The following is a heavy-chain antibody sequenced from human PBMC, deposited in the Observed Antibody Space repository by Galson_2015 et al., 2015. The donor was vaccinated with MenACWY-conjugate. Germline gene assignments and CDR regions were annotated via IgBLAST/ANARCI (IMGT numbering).Heavy chain of an antibody. CDR3: TRADLWGYSGYDYHNWFDP. Sequence: SLRLSCAASGFTFGDYAMSWFRQAPGKGLEWVGFIRSKAYGGTTEYAASVKGRFTISRDDSKSIAYLQMNSLKTEDTAVYYCTRADLWGYSGYDYHNWFDPWGQGTLVTVSS. D-gene: IGHD5-12*01. CDR1: GFTFGDYA. V-gene: IGHV3-49*03. J-gene: IGHJ5*02. CDR2: IRSKAYGGTT.